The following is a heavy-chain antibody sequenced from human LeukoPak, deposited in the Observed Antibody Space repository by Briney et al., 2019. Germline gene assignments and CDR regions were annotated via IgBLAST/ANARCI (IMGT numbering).Heavy chain of an antibody. CDR3: ARGSWDDYFDY. CDR1: GFTFSSYW. V-gene: IGHV3-74*01. J-gene: IGHJ4*02. CDR2: INSDGNST. D-gene: IGHD6-13*01. Sequence: GGSLRLSCAASGFTFSSYWMHWVRQAPGKGLVWVSRINSDGNSTSYADSVKGRFTISRDNSKNTLYLQMNSLRAEDTAVYYCARGSWDDYFDYWGQGTLVTVSS.